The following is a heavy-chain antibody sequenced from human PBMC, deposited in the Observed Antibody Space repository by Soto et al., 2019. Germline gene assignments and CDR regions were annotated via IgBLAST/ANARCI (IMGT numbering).Heavy chain of an antibody. CDR2: ISSSSSYI. Sequence: GGSLRLSCAASGFTFSSYSMNWVRQAPGKGLEWVSSISSSSSYIYYADSVKGRFTISRDNAKNSLYLQMNSLRAEDTAVYYCARERSNRYYYDSSGYPDYWGQGTLVTVSS. V-gene: IGHV3-21*01. CDR3: ARERSNRYYYDSSGYPDY. CDR1: GFTFSSYS. J-gene: IGHJ4*02. D-gene: IGHD3-22*01.